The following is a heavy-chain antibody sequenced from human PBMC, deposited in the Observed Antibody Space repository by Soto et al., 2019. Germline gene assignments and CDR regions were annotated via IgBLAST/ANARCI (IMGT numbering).Heavy chain of an antibody. CDR3: TRDASRDSSARGWFDP. V-gene: IGHV3-21*01. CDR2: ISSNSAYI. D-gene: IGHD6-13*01. Sequence: GGSLRLSCAASGFTFRSFTMNWVRQAPEKGLEWVSTISSNSAYIYYTDALRGRFTISRDNAKNSLHLQMNSLRAEDTAVYYCTRDASRDSSARGWFDPWGPGTLLTV. CDR1: GFTFRSFT. J-gene: IGHJ5*02.